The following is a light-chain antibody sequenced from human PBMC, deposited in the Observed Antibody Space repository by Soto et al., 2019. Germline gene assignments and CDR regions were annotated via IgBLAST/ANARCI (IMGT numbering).Light chain of an antibody. CDR3: AAWDDNLNAPL. Sequence: QSVLTQPPSLSGTPGQRGTISCSGSNSNIGRYSVNWYQHVPGTAPKILIYSDDERPSGVPDRFSGSKSGTSASLAISVLQCEDEAEYYCAAWDDNLNAPLFGGGTQLTVL. J-gene: IGLJ3*02. V-gene: IGLV1-44*01. CDR1: NSNIGRYS. CDR2: SDD.